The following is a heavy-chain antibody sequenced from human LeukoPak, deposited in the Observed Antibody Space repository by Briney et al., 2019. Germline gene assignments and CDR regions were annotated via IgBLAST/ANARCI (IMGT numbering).Heavy chain of an antibody. Sequence: PGRSLRLSCAASGFTFSSYWMSWVRQAPGKGLEWVANIKQDGSEKYYVDSVRGRFTISRDNAKNSLYLQMNSLRAEDTAVYYCAREAEWELLNPFDYWGQGTLVTVSS. CDR2: IKQDGSEK. CDR1: GFTFSSYW. D-gene: IGHD1-26*01. V-gene: IGHV3-7*01. J-gene: IGHJ4*02. CDR3: AREAEWELLNPFDY.